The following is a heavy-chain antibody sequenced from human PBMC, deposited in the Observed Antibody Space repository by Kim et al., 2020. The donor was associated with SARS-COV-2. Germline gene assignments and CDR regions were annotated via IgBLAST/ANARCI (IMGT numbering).Heavy chain of an antibody. J-gene: IGHJ4*02. D-gene: IGHD1-26*01. CDR3: AKDPFAVWELTYWFDY. V-gene: IGHV3-23*01. Sequence: SVKGRFTISRDNSKNTLYLQMNSLRAEDTAVYYCAKDPFAVWELTYWFDYWGQGTLVTVSS.